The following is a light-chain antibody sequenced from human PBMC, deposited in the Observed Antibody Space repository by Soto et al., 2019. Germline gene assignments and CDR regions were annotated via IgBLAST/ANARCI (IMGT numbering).Light chain of an antibody. Sequence: EIVLTQSPGTLSLSPGERATLSCRASQSVTSSYLAWYQQKPCQAPRLLISGASSRATGIPDRFSGSGSGTDFTLTISRLEPEDFAVYYCQQYSTSRLTFGGGTKVEIK. CDR1: QSVTSSY. CDR2: GAS. V-gene: IGKV3-20*01. CDR3: QQYSTSRLT. J-gene: IGKJ4*01.